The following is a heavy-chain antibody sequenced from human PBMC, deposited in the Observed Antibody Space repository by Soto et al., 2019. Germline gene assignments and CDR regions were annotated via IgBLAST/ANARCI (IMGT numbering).Heavy chain of an antibody. Sequence: ASVKVSCKASGYTFTGYYMHWVRQAPGQGLEWMGWINPNSGGTNYAQKFQGRVTMTRDTSISTAYIELSRLRSDDTAVYYCAISALPGYSSMKWFDPWGQGTLVTVSS. V-gene: IGHV1-2*02. D-gene: IGHD5-18*01. CDR3: AISALPGYSSMKWFDP. CDR2: INPNSGGT. CDR1: GYTFTGYY. J-gene: IGHJ5*02.